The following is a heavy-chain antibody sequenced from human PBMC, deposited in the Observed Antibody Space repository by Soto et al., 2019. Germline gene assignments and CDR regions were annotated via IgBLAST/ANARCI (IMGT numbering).Heavy chain of an antibody. V-gene: IGHV1-8*02. CDR1: GYTFTDYD. CDR2: MNPNSGTT. Sequence: QVQLVQSGAEVRKPGASVKVSCKTSGYTFTDYDINWVRQAPGQGLEWVGRMNPNSGTTDYAQKLEGRVTMTRDISISTAYMELSSLGYDDTAVYFCSTWGRNGWYTGFFWGQGTLVTVSS. CDR3: STWGRNGWYTGFF. D-gene: IGHD6-19*01. J-gene: IGHJ4*02.